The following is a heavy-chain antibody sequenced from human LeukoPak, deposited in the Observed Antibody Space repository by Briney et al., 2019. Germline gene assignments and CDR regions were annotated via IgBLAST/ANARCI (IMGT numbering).Heavy chain of an antibody. CDR3: ATGLLLSRTLDY. J-gene: IGHJ4*02. D-gene: IGHD3-22*01. Sequence: PSETLSLTCTVSGGSISSGDYYWSWIRQHPGKGLEWIGYIYYSGSTYYNPSLKSRVTISVDTSKNQFSLKLSSVTAADTAVYYCATGLLLSRTLDYWGQGTLVTVSS. CDR2: IYYSGST. V-gene: IGHV4-31*03. CDR1: GGSISSGDYY.